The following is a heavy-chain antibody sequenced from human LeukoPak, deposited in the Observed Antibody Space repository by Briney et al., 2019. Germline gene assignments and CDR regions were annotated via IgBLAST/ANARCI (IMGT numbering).Heavy chain of an antibody. D-gene: IGHD1-26*01. J-gene: IGHJ4*02. CDR2: IWYDGSNK. CDR1: GFTFSSYG. Sequence: GGSLRLSCAASGFTFSSYGMHWVRQAPGKGLEWVAVIWYDGSNKYYADSVKGRFTISRDNSKNTLYLQMNSLRAEDTAVYYCAKSIRGGYSWGHYFDYWGQGTLVTVSS. V-gene: IGHV3-33*06. CDR3: AKSIRGGYSWGHYFDY.